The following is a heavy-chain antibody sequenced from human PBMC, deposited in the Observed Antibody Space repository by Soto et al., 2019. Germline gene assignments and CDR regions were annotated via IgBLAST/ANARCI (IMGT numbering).Heavy chain of an antibody. D-gene: IGHD3-10*01. CDR1: GFSLNTNAVG. Sequence: QITLKESGPTLVKPTQTLTLTCTFSGFSLNTNAVGVGWIRQPPGKALEWLALVYWDDDKRYNLFLKSRLAITKDTSKNQVVLTMTNMDPVDTATHYCAHAAFGEFVGSFGYWGQGTLVTVSS. J-gene: IGHJ4*02. CDR2: VYWDDDK. CDR3: AHAAFGEFVGSFGY. V-gene: IGHV2-5*02.